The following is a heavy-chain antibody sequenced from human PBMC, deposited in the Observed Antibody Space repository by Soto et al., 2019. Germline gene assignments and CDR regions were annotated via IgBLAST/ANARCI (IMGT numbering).Heavy chain of an antibody. J-gene: IGHJ4*02. V-gene: IGHV3-23*01. CDR1: GFTFRKYA. CDR2: ISGTGGGT. Sequence: ASVKVSCAATGFTFRKYAMSWVRQAPGKGLERVSTISGTGGGTYYADAVKGRFAISRDNSKGTVDLQMNSLRVEDTATYYCAKEGSGVRGIIVSLIYDSWGQGVLVTVSS. D-gene: IGHD3-10*01. CDR3: AKEGSGVRGIIVSLIYDS.